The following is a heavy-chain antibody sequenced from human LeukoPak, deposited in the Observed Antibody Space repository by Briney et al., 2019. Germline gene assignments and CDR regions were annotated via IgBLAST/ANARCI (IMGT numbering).Heavy chain of an antibody. D-gene: IGHD6-13*01. CDR2: ISSNSRYI. J-gene: IGHJ4*02. CDR3: ARVAEAAAFDS. Sequence: GGSLRLSCAASGFTFSTYAMTWVRQAPGKGLEWVSSISSNSRYIYYADSMRGRFTISRDNAKNSLYLQMNSLKPEDTAVYYCARVAEAAAFDSWGQGTLVTVSS. V-gene: IGHV3-21*06. CDR1: GFTFSTYA.